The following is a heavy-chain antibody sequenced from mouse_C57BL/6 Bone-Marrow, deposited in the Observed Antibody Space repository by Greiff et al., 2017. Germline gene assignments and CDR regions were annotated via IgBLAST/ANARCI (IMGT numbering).Heavy chain of an antibody. V-gene: IGHV1-5*01. D-gene: IGHD1-1*01. Sequence: VQLKQSGTVLARPGASVKMSCKTSGYTFTSYWMHWVKQRPGPGLEWIGAIYPGNSDTSYNQKFKGKAKLTAVTSASTAYMELSSRTNEDSAGYYCTREVYYYGSAWYFDVGGTGTTVTVSS. CDR3: TREVYYYGSAWYFDV. CDR1: GYTFTSYW. J-gene: IGHJ1*03. CDR2: IYPGNSDT.